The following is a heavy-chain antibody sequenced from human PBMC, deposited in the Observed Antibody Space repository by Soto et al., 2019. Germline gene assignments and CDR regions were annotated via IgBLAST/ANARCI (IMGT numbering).Heavy chain of an antibody. CDR2: ISSSSTYT. CDR3: VRGGNYYGSGSPH. CDR1: GFTFSDDY. Sequence: QVQLVASGGGWVKPGGSQRLSCAVSGFTFSDDYMSWIRQAPGKGLEWVSYISSSSTYTKYADSVKGRFTISRDNAKNLLYLQMNSLRAEDTAVYYCVRGGNYYGSGSPHWGQGTLVTVSS. V-gene: IGHV3-11*05. D-gene: IGHD3-10*01. J-gene: IGHJ4*02.